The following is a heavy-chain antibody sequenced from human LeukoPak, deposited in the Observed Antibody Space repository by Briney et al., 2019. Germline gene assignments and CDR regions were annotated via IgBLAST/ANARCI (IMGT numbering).Heavy chain of an antibody. Sequence: GGSLRLSCAASGFTFSRFWMHWVRQAPGKGLVWVSRIIGDGSSTSYADSVKGRFTISRDNAKNTLYLQMNSLRAEDTAVYYCARGFGTWFDPWGQGTLVTVSS. CDR1: GFTFSRFW. D-gene: IGHD3-10*01. V-gene: IGHV3-74*01. CDR2: IIGDGSST. J-gene: IGHJ5*02. CDR3: ARGFGTWFDP.